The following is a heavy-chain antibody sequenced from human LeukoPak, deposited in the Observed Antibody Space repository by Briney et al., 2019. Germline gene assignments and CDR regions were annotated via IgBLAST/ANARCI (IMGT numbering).Heavy chain of an antibody. CDR2: INAGNGNT. D-gene: IGHD6-13*01. Sequence: ASVKVSCKASGYTFTSYAMHRVRQAPGQRLEWMGWINAGNGNTKYSQKFQGRVTITRDTSASTAYMELSSLRSEDTAVYYCARGGSSWYSYYFDYWGQGTLVTVSS. CDR1: GYTFTSYA. V-gene: IGHV1-3*01. CDR3: ARGGSSWYSYYFDY. J-gene: IGHJ4*02.